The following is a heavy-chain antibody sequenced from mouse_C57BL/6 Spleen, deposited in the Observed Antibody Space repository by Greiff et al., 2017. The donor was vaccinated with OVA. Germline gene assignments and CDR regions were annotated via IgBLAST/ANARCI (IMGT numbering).Heavy chain of an antibody. CDR1: GFTFSSYA. V-gene: IGHV5-4*01. D-gene: IGHD2-3*01. Sequence: EVKLMESGGGLVKPGGSLKLSCAASGFTFSSYAMSWVRQTPEKRLEWVATISDGGSYTYYPDNVKGRFTISRDNAKNNLYLQMSHLKSEDTAMYYCARDKMESRAMDYWGQGTSVTVSS. CDR3: ARDKMESRAMDY. J-gene: IGHJ4*01. CDR2: ISDGGSYT.